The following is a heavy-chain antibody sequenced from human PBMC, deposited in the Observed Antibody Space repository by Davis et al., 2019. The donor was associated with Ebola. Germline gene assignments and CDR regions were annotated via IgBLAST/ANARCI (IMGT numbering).Heavy chain of an antibody. D-gene: IGHD5-12*01. V-gene: IGHV1-69*13. CDR1: GGTFSSYA. CDR3: ARVGGYDNFDY. Sequence: AASVKVSCKASGGTFSSYAISWVRQAPGQGLEWMGGIIPIFGTANYAQKFQGRVTITADESTSTAYMELSSLRSDDTAVYYCARVGGYDNFDYWGQGTLVTVSS. CDR2: IIPIFGTA. J-gene: IGHJ4*02.